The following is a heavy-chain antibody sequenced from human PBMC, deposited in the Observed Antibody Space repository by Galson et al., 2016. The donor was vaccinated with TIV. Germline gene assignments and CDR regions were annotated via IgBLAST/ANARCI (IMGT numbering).Heavy chain of an antibody. J-gene: IGHJ3*01. CDR1: GFTFSGYA. D-gene: IGHD6-19*01. V-gene: IGHV3-23*01. Sequence: RLSCAASGFTFSGYAMSWVRQAPGKGLEWVSVVTGRSRSTHYADSVRGRFTISRDDSRNTLSLQMNSLRVEDTAVYFCARTTPPPVSSNGWNDAFDFWGQGTIVTVSS. CDR2: VTGRSRST. CDR3: ARTTPPPVSSNGWNDAFDF.